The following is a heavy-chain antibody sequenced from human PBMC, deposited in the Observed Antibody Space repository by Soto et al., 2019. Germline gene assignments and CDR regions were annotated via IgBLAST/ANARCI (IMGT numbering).Heavy chain of an antibody. CDR1: GYTFPSYG. J-gene: IGHJ4*02. V-gene: IGHV1-18*01. D-gene: IGHD3-10*01. Sequence: QVQLVQSGAEVKKPGASVKVSYKASGYTFPSYGISWVRQAPGQGLEWMGWISAYNGNTNYAQKLQGRVTMTTDTSTSTAYMELRSVRSDDTAVYYCERDHYYGSGSTEEYWGQGTLVTVSS. CDR2: ISAYNGNT. CDR3: ERDHYYGSGSTEEY.